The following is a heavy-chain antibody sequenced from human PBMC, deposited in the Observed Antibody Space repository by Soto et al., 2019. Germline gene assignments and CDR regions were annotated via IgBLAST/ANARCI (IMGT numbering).Heavy chain of an antibody. J-gene: IGHJ4*02. V-gene: IGHV4-30-4*01. CDR1: GGSTSSDNY. D-gene: IGHD3-16*01. CDR3: AREGGESSDGLYYFDS. Sequence: SETLSLTCTVSGGSTSSDNYWSWIRQPPGEGLEWIGHIYYSGNTDYNPSLKSRLAISIDTSKNQFSLKLSSVTDADTAVYFCAREGGESSDGLYYFDSWGQGSLVTVS. CDR2: IYYSGNT.